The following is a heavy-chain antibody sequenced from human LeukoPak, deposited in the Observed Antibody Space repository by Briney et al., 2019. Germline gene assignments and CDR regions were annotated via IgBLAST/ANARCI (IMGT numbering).Heavy chain of an antibody. V-gene: IGHV3-33*06. D-gene: IGHD4-11*01. CDR1: QITFWHFC. CDR2: IYSDGTNQ. CDR3: AKDAQRGVDYSNSLES. Sequence: PGKSLTPSFLASQITFWHFCNHWVPQAPGEGLEWVAIIYSDGTNQYYADSVKGRFTISRDNSRNAVYLQMNSLRAEHTAVYFCAKDAQRGVDYSNSLESWGQGTLVTVSS. J-gene: IGHJ4*02.